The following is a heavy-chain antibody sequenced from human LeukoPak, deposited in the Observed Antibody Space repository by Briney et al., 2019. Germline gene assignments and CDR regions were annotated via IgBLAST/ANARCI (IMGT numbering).Heavy chain of an antibody. D-gene: IGHD5-24*01. CDR1: GYTFTSYD. CDR2: MNPNSGNT. J-gene: IGHJ5*02. CDR3: ARVSERWLQLDP. V-gene: IGHV1-8*01. Sequence: ASVKVSCKASGYTFTSYDINWLRQATGQGLEWMGWMNPNSGNTGYAQKFQGRVTMTRNTSISTAYMELSSLRSEDTAVYYCARVSERWLQLDPWGQGTLVTVSS.